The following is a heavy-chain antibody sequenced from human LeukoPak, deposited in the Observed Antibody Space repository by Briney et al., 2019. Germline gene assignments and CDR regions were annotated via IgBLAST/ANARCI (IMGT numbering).Heavy chain of an antibody. CDR1: GGSIGSSGYS. V-gene: IGHV4-39*01. J-gene: IGHJ4*02. CDR3: ARHVSRYDYFDY. Sequence: PSETLSLTCPVSGGSIGSSGYSWGWFRQPPGKGLEWIGSIYYSGSTYYNPSLKSRVTISVDTSKNQFSLKLSSVTAADTAVYYCARHVSRYDYFDYWGQGTLVTVSS. D-gene: IGHD3-3*01. CDR2: IYYSGST.